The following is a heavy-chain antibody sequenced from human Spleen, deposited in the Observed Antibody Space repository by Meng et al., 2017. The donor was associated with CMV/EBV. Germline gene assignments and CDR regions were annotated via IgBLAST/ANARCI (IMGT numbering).Heavy chain of an antibody. CDR2: ISAYNGNT. Sequence: ASVKVSCKASGYTFTSYGISWVRQAPGQGLEWMGWISAYNGNTNYAQKLQGRVTMTRDTSISTAHMELSRLRSDDTAVYYCAKDGAFCGGDCYFDWGQGTLVTVSS. V-gene: IGHV1-18*01. CDR1: GYTFTSYG. CDR3: AKDGAFCGGDCYFD. D-gene: IGHD2-21*01. J-gene: IGHJ4*02.